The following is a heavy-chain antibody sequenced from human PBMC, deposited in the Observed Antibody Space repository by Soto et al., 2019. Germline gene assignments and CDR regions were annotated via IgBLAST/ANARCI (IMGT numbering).Heavy chain of an antibody. CDR1: GGSISSSSYY. CDR2: IYYSGST. Sequence: SETLSLTCTVSGGSISSSSYYWGWIRQPPGKGLEWIGSIYYSGSTYYNPSLKSRVTISVDTSKNQFSLKLSSVTAADTAVYYCARPPEKNCSGGSCYAFDIWGQGTTVTVSS. CDR3: ARPPEKNCSGGSCYAFDI. D-gene: IGHD2-15*01. V-gene: IGHV4-39*01. J-gene: IGHJ3*02.